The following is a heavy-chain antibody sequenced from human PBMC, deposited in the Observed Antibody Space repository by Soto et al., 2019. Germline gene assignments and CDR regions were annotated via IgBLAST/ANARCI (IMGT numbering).Heavy chain of an antibody. J-gene: IGHJ4*02. CDR3: ARGRGLPADY. V-gene: IGHV1-2*02. CDR2: ISPKSRDT. Sequence: ASVKVSCKASGYTFTAYYIHWVRQAPGQGLEWMGWISPKSRDTNNAQKFQGRVTMTRDASTRTAYMELSRLRSDDTAGYYCARGRGLPADYWGQGTLVTV. D-gene: IGHD2-2*01. CDR1: GYTFTAYY.